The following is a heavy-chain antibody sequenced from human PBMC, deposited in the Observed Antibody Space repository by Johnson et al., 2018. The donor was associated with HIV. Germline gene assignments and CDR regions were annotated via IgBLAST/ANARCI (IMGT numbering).Heavy chain of an antibody. D-gene: IGHD1-1*01. V-gene: IGHV3-30*04. CDR3: ASRYTVDAFDI. CDR2: ISYDGSNK. CDR1: GFTFSSYA. Sequence: VESGGGVVQPGRSLRLSCAASGFTFSSYAMHWVRQAPGKGLEWVAVISYDGSNKYYADSVKGRFTISRVNSKNTLYLQMNSLRAEDTAVYYCASRYTVDAFDIWGQGTMVTVSS. J-gene: IGHJ3*02.